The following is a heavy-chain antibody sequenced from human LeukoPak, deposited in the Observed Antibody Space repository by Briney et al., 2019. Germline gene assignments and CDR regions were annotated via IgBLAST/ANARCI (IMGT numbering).Heavy chain of an antibody. V-gene: IGHV1-69*13. CDR1: GGTFSSYA. Sequence: GASVKVSCKASGGTFSSYAISWVRQAPGQGLEWMGGIIPIFGTANYAQKFQGRVTITADESTSTAYMELSSLRSEDTAVYYCASSLGYCSSTSCPGEDYYYYYMDVWGKGTTVTVSS. D-gene: IGHD2-2*01. CDR3: ASSLGYCSSTSCPGEDYYYYYMDV. CDR2: IIPIFGTA. J-gene: IGHJ6*03.